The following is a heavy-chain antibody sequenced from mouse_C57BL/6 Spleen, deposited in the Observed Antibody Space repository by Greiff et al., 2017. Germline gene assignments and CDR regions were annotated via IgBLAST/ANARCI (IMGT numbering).Heavy chain of an antibody. V-gene: IGHV3-6*01. CDR2: ISYDGSN. J-gene: IGHJ2*01. Sequence: EVQVVESGPGLVKPSQSLSLTCSVTGYSITSGYYWNWIRQFPGNKLEWMGYISYDGSNNYNPSLKNRISITRDTSKNQFFLKLNSVTTEDTATYYCAREDYYYGSDYWGQGTTLTVSS. D-gene: IGHD1-1*01. CDR3: AREDYYYGSDY. CDR1: GYSITSGYY.